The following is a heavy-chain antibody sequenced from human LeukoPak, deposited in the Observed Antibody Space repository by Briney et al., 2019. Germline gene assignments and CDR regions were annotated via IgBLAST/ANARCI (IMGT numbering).Heavy chain of an antibody. V-gene: IGHV4-34*01. CDR2: INHSGST. D-gene: IGHD6-13*01. CDR1: GFTFSSYA. J-gene: IGHJ4*02. Sequence: GSLRLSCAASGFTFSSYAMSWIRQPPGKGLEWIGEINHSGSTNYNPSLKSRVTISVDTSKNQFSLKLSSVTAADTAVYYCARSIAAARGDYFDYWGQGTLVTVSS. CDR3: ARSIAAARGDYFDY.